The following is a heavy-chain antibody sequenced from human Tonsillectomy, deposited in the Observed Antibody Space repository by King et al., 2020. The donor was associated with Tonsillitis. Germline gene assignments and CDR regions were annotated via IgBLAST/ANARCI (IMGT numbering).Heavy chain of an antibody. J-gene: IGHJ6*02. CDR3: ARAPPAAPRSYYYYGLDV. V-gene: IGHV3-33*01. CDR1: GFTFSNYG. CDR2: IWDDGSNK. D-gene: IGHD2-2*01. Sequence: VQLVESGGNVVQPGRSLRLSCAASGFTFSNYGMHWVRQAPGKGLQWVAVIWDDGSNKYYGDSVKGRFTISRDSSKNTLYMQMTSLRAEDTAVYYCARAPPAAPRSYYYYGLDVWGQGTTVTVSS.